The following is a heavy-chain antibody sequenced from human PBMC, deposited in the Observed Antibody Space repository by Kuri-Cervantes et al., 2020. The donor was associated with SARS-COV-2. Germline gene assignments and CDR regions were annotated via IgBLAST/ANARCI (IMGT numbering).Heavy chain of an antibody. J-gene: IGHJ6*02. CDR1: GGSISSSSYY. Sequence: SETLSLTCTVSGGSISSSSYYWGWIRQPPGKGLEWIGEINHSGSTNYNPSLKSRVTISVDTSKNQFSLKLSSVTAADTAVYYCARGGITGGLRYYYYGMDVWGQGTTVTVSS. D-gene: IGHD1-20*01. CDR3: ARGGITGGLRYYYYGMDV. V-gene: IGHV4-39*07. CDR2: INHSGST.